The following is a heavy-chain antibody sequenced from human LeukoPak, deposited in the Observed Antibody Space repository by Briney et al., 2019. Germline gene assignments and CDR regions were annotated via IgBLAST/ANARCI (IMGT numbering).Heavy chain of an antibody. CDR1: GFTVSGNY. CDR2: IYSGGNT. D-gene: IGHD1-26*01. CDR3: ARDRLVGGSVDY. Sequence: GGSLRLSCAASGFTVSGNYMNWVRQAPGKGLEWVSVIYSGGNTDYIDSVKGRFTISRDNSKNTLYLQMNSLRAEDTAVYYCARDRLVGGSVDYWGQGTLVTVSS. V-gene: IGHV3-66*01. J-gene: IGHJ4*02.